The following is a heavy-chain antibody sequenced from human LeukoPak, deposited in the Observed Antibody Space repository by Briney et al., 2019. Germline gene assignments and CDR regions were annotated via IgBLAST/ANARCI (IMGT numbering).Heavy chain of an antibody. CDR3: ARDSEQQLVLGVFDY. J-gene: IGHJ4*02. CDR2: IYSDGST. CDR1: GFTVSSNY. Sequence: GGSLRLSCAASGFTVSSNYMSWVRQAPWKGLEWVSVIYSDGSTYYADSVKGRFTISRDNSKNTLYLQMNSLRAEDTAVYYCARDSEQQLVLGVFDYWGQGTLVTVSS. V-gene: IGHV3-66*01. D-gene: IGHD6-13*01.